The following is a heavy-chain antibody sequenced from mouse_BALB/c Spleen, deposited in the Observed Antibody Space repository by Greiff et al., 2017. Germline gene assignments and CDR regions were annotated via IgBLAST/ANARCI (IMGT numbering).Heavy chain of an antibody. Sequence: DVMLVESGGGLVKLGGSLKLSCAASGFTFSSYYMSWVRQTPEKRLELVAAINSNGGSTYYPDTVKGRFTISRDNAKNTLYLQMSSLKSEDTALYYCAGYGYDWYFDVWGAGTTVTVSS. CDR1: GFTFSSYY. V-gene: IGHV5-6-2*01. J-gene: IGHJ1*01. CDR2: INSNGGST. D-gene: IGHD1-2*01. CDR3: AGYGYDWYFDV.